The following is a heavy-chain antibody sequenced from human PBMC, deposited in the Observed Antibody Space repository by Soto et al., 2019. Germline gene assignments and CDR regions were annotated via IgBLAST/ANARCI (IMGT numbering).Heavy chain of an antibody. V-gene: IGHV1-69*13. D-gene: IGHD4-17*01. CDR3: ARGMSVDYGDPNDAFDI. CDR1: GGTFSSYA. Sequence: SVKVSCKASGGTFSSYAISWVRQAPGQGLEWMGGIIPIFGTANYAQKFQGRVTITADESTSTAYMELSSLRSEDTAVYYCARGMSVDYGDPNDAFDIWGQGTMVTVSS. CDR2: IIPIFGTA. J-gene: IGHJ3*02.